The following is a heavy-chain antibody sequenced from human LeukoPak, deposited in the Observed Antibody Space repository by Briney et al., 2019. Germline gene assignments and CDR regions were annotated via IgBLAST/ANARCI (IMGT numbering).Heavy chain of an antibody. CDR3: ARDKSVYYDTSGSRFDY. CDR1: GFTFSSYA. CDR2: INQDGSER. J-gene: IGHJ4*02. V-gene: IGHV3-7*01. Sequence: PGGSLRLSCSASGFTFSSYAMHWVRQAPGKGLEWVANINQDGSERYYVDSVKGRFTISRDNAKSSLYLQMNSLRAEDTAVYYCARDKSVYYDTSGSRFDYWGQGTLVTVSS. D-gene: IGHD3-22*01.